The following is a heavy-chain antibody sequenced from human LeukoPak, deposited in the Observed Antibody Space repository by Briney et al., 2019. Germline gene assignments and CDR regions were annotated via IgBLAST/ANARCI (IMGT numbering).Heavy chain of an antibody. CDR2: ISYDGSNK. V-gene: IGHV3-30*04. Sequence: GGSLRLSCAASGFTFSSYAMHWVRQAPGKGLEWVAVISYDGSNKYYADSVKGRFTISRDNSKNTLYLQMNSLRAEDTAVYYCARSSGGYHIDYWGQGTLVTLSS. CDR3: ARSSGGYHIDY. D-gene: IGHD6-19*01. J-gene: IGHJ4*02. CDR1: GFTFSSYA.